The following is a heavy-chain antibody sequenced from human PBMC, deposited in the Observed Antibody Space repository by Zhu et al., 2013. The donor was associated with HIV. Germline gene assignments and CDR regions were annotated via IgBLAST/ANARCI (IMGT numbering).Heavy chain of an antibody. Sequence: QVQLVQSGAEVKKPGASVKVSCKASGYTFTSFGITWVRQAPGQGLEWMGWISAYNGNTIYAQKFQGRVTMTTDTSTSTAYMELRSLRSDDTAVFYCARPTTVTYNNWYFDLWGRGTLVTVSS. CDR2: ISAYNGNT. D-gene: IGHD4-17*01. J-gene: IGHJ2*01. CDR3: ARPTTVTYNNWYFDL. V-gene: IGHV1-18*01. CDR1: GYTFTSFG.